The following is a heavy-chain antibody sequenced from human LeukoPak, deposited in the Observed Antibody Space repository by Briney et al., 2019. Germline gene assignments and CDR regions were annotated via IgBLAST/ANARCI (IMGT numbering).Heavy chain of an antibody. D-gene: IGHD7-27*01. J-gene: IGHJ4*02. CDR3: ARNLNWGCFDY. CDR1: GFTFSSYW. V-gene: IGHV3-7*01. Sequence: PGGSLRLSCAASGFTFSSYWMSWVRQGPGKGREWVASIKQDGSEKYYVGSVKRRFTISRDNAKKSLYLQMNSLRADDTAVYYCARNLNWGCFDYWGQGTLVTVSS. CDR2: IKQDGSEK.